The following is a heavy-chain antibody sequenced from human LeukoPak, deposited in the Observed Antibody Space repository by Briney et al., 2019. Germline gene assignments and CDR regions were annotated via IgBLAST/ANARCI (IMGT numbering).Heavy chain of an antibody. J-gene: IGHJ3*02. V-gene: IGHV3-53*04. Sequence: GGSLRLSCAASGFSVSTSYMTWVRQAAGKGLEWVSVIYRGGTTYYTDSVQGRFTISRHNSENTLYLQMSSLRTEDTAMYYCARRPNWEDAFDIWGQGTVVTVSS. CDR2: IYRGGTT. D-gene: IGHD7-27*01. CDR1: GFSVSTSY. CDR3: ARRPNWEDAFDI.